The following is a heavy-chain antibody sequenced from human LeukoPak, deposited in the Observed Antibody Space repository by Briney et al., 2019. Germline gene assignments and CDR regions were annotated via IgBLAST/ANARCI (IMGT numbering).Heavy chain of an antibody. V-gene: IGHV4-30-4*01. CDR2: IYYSRST. J-gene: IGHJ4*02. CDR3: ARDGHNSGYFDY. CDR1: GASISSGGYY. D-gene: IGHD1-1*01. Sequence: SETLSLTCTVSGASISSGGYYWNWIRQPPGKGLEWIGYIYYSRSTSYSPSLKSRLTISVDTSKNQFSLKLSSVTAADTAVYYCARDGHNSGYFDYWGQGTLVTVSS.